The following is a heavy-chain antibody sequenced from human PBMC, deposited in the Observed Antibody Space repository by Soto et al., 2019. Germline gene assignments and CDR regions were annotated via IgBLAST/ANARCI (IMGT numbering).Heavy chain of an antibody. CDR1: GFTFSSYA. CDR2: ISLSGGST. CDR3: AKDFVRAFDV. V-gene: IGHV3-23*01. J-gene: IGHJ3*01. Sequence: EVLLLESGGGLVQPGGSLRLSCAASGFTFSSYAMTWVHQAPGKGLEWVSTISLSGGSTYYADSVEGRFTISRDNSKNTLFLQMNSLSAEDTAVYYCAKDFVRAFDVWGQGTMVTVSS.